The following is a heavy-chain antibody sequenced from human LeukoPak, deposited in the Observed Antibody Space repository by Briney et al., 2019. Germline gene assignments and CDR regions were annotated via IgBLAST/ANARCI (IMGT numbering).Heavy chain of an antibody. CDR2: ISDGTSTM. CDR3: FAPGGLGRFCC. V-gene: IGHV3-48*04. Sequence: GGSLRLSCAASGFTFSTYSMNWIRQAPGKGLEWVAYISDGTSTMYYTDSVKGRFTISRDDATNSLYLEMKSLRAEDTAVYYCFAPGGLGRFCCWGQGTLVTVSS. D-gene: IGHD3-3*01. CDR1: GFTFSTYS. J-gene: IGHJ4*02.